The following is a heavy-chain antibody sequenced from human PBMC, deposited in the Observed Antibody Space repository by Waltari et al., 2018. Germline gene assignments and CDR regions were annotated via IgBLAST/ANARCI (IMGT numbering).Heavy chain of an antibody. D-gene: IGHD1-26*01. CDR3: ASDPMLVGSDELDI. Sequence: ELQLAEPGGGLVQPGGSLSRSCAAAGFTFSSYCWSWFRQAPGKGLEWVANIQQEGNEKYYVDSVKGRFTITRDNAKNTLYLQMNSLRAEDTAVYYCASDPMLVGSDELDIWGQGTMVTVSS. CDR2: IQQEGNEK. J-gene: IGHJ3*02. CDR1: GFTFSSYC. V-gene: IGHV3-7*01.